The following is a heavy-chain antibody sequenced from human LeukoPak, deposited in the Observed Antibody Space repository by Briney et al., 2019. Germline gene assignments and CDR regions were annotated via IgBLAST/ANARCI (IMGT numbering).Heavy chain of an antibody. D-gene: IGHD3-10*01. J-gene: IGHJ4*02. CDR2: ISYDGSNK. CDR1: GFTFSSYA. Sequence: PGRSLRLSCAASGFTFSSYAMHWVRQAPGKGLEWVAVISYDGSNKYYADSVKGRFTISRDNSKNTLYLQMNSLRAEDTAVYYCARGAVITMVRGVMRAYFDYWGQGTLVTVSS. CDR3: ARGAVITMVRGVMRAYFDY. V-gene: IGHV3-30-3*01.